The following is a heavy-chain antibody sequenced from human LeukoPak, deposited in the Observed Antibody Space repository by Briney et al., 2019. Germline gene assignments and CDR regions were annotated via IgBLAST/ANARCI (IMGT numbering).Heavy chain of an antibody. D-gene: IGHD5-24*01. V-gene: IGHV3-23*01. J-gene: IGHJ4*02. Sequence: PGGSLRLSCAASGFTFSHSAMSWVRQAPGKGLEWVSNISGGDVSTYYADSVKGRFTISRDNSKNTLYLQMNSLRAEDTAVYYCAKSLRNPRVRMATNLPFDYWGQGTLVTVSS. CDR1: GFTFSHSA. CDR2: ISGGDVST. CDR3: AKSLRNPRVRMATNLPFDY.